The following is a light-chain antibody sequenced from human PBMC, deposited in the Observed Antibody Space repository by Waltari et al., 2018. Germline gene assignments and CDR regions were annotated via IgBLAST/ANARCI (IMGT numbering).Light chain of an antibody. V-gene: IGKV4-1*01. Sequence: DIVMTQSPDSLAVSLVERATINCKSSQSVLYNSNNKNYLAWYQKKPGQPPNLLIYWASPRQAGVPDRFSGGGSGTDFTLTISSLQAEDVAVYYCQQYYSSPRTFGQGTKVEIK. CDR1: QSVLYNSNNKNY. J-gene: IGKJ1*01. CDR3: QQYYSSPRT. CDR2: WAS.